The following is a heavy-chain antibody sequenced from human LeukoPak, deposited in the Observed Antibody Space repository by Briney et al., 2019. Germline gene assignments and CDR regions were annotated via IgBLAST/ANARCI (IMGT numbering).Heavy chain of an antibody. CDR3: ARDHPDTAMVGFDY. Sequence: SVKVSCKASGGTFSSYAISWVRQAPGQGLEWMGGIIPIFGTANYAQKFQGRVTITADESTSTAYMGLSSLRSEDTAVYYCARDHPDTAMVGFDYWGQGTLVTVSS. CDR1: GGTFSSYA. CDR2: IIPIFGTA. J-gene: IGHJ4*02. V-gene: IGHV1-69*13. D-gene: IGHD5-18*01.